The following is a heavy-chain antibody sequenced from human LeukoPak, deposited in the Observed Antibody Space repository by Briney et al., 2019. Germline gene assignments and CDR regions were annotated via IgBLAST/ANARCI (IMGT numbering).Heavy chain of an antibody. D-gene: IGHD3-3*01. V-gene: IGHV4-4*07. J-gene: IGHJ4*01. CDR1: GGSISSYY. Sequence: PSLTLSLTCTVSGGSISSYYWSWIRQPAGKGLQWIGRIYSSGSANYNPPLKSRVTMSVDTSKNQFSLRLSSVTAADTAVYYCARDLGFWSGPDYWGHGTLVTVSS. CDR3: ARDLGFWSGPDY. CDR2: IYSSGSA.